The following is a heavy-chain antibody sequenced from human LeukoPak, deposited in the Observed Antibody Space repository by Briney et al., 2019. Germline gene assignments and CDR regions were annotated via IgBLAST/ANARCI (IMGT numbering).Heavy chain of an antibody. CDR3: ARQIRTSRGTKWLVRPYYYYMDV. CDR1: GGSISSSSYY. D-gene: IGHD6-19*01. Sequence: SETLSLTCTVSGGSISSSSYYWGWIRQPPGKGLEWIGSIYYSGSTYYNPSLKSRVTISVDTSKNQFSLKLSSVTAADTAVYYCARQIRTSRGTKWLVRPYYYYMDVWGKGTTVTVSS. V-gene: IGHV4-39*01. J-gene: IGHJ6*03. CDR2: IYYSGST.